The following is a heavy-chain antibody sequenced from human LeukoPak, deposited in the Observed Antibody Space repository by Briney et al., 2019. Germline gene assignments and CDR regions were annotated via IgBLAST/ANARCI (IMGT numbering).Heavy chain of an antibody. J-gene: IGHJ3*02. CDR1: GFTFSSYG. V-gene: IGHV3-30*18. CDR3: AKDHGSSSWSQAFDI. CDR2: ISYDGSNK. D-gene: IGHD6-13*01. Sequence: PGGSLRLSCAASGFTFSSYGMHWVRQAPGKGLEWVAVISYDGSNKYYADSVKGRFTISRDNSKNTLYLQMNSLRAEDTAVYYCAKDHGSSSWSQAFDIWGQGTMVTLSS.